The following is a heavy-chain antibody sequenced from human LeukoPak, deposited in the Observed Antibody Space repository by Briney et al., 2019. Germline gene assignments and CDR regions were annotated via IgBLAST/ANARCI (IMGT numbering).Heavy chain of an antibody. D-gene: IGHD3-3*01. CDR2: IKQDGSEK. CDR3: ARDEYLWSGYYPNQAFDY. J-gene: IGHJ4*02. CDR1: GFTFSSYW. V-gene: IGHV3-7*01. Sequence: GGSLRLSCAASGFTFSSYWMTWVRQAPGKGLEWVANIKQDGSEKYYVDSVKGRFTISRDNAKKSLYLQMNSLRAEDTAMYYCARDEYLWSGYYPNQAFDYWGQGTLVTVSS.